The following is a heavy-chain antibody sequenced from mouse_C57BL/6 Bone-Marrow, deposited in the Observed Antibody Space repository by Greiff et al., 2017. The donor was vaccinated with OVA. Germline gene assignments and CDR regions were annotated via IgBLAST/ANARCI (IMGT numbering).Heavy chain of an antibody. V-gene: IGHV1-81*01. J-gene: IGHJ4*01. Sequence: QVQLQQSGAELARPGASVKLSCKASGYTFTSYGISWVKQRTGQGLEWIGEIYPRSGNTYYNEKFKGKATLTADKSSSTAYMELRSLTSDDSAVYFCARTGWLLFYYAMDYWGQGTSVTVSS. CDR1: GYTFTSYG. CDR3: ARTGWLLFYYAMDY. D-gene: IGHD2-3*01. CDR2: IYPRSGNT.